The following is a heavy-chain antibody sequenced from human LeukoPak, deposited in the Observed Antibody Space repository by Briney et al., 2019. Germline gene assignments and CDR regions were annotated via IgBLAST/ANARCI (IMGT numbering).Heavy chain of an antibody. CDR3: ARARLTYTGGDCPDY. V-gene: IGHV1-18*01. CDR1: GYTFTSYG. D-gene: IGHD2-21*01. Sequence: ASVKVSCKASGYTFTSYGISWVRQAPGQGLEWMGWISAYNGNTNYAQKLRGRVTMTTDTSTSTAYMEVRSLRSDDTAVYYCARARLTYTGGDCPDYWGQGTLVTVSS. CDR2: ISAYNGNT. J-gene: IGHJ4*02.